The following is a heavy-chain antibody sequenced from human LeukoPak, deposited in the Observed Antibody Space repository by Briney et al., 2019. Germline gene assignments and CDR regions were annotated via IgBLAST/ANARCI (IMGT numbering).Heavy chain of an antibody. V-gene: IGHV4-31*03. CDR1: GGSISSGDYY. Sequence: ASETLSLTCTVSGGSISSGDYYWSWIRQHPGKGLEWIGYIYYSGSTYYNPSLKSRVTISVDTSKNQFSLKLSSVTAADTAVYYCARAPEYSGYDFYWGQGTLVTVSS. CDR2: IYYSGST. CDR3: ARAPEYSGYDFY. D-gene: IGHD5-12*01. J-gene: IGHJ4*02.